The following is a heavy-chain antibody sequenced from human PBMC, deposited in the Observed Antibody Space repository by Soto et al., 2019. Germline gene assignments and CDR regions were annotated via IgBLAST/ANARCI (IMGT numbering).Heavy chain of an antibody. CDR2: IYYSGST. J-gene: IGHJ4*02. V-gene: IGHV4-59*01. CDR1: GGSISSYY. D-gene: IGHD6-6*01. CDR3: ARVRQQLVGMYYFDY. Sequence: QVQLQESGPGLVKPSETLSLTCTVSGGSISSYYWSWIRQPPGKGLEWIGYIYYSGSTNYNPSLKSRVTISVDTSKNQFSLKLSSVTAADTAVYYCARVRQQLVGMYYFDYWGQGTLVTVSS.